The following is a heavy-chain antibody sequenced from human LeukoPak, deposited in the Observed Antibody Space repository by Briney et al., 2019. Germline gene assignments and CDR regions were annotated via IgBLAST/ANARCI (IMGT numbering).Heavy chain of an antibody. V-gene: IGHV4-38-2*02. Sequence: PSETLSLTCTVSGYSISSGYYWGWIRQPPGKGLELIGSIYHSGSTYYNPSLKSRVTISVDTSKNQFSLKLSSVTAADTAVYYCARVIVVVPAAMGGFDYWGQGTLVTVSS. CDR3: ARVIVVVPAAMGGFDY. J-gene: IGHJ4*02. CDR2: IYHSGST. CDR1: GYSISSGYY. D-gene: IGHD2-2*01.